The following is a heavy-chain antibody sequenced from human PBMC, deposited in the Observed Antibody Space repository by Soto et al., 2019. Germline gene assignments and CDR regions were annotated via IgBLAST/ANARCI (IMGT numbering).Heavy chain of an antibody. J-gene: IGHJ3*02. CDR3: ARERTADTAMVEEKAFDI. D-gene: IGHD5-18*01. CDR1: GFNFGASW. Sequence: GGSLRLSCAASGFNFGASWMAWVRQAPGKGLEWVADIKQDGSEKNYVDSVKGRVTISRDDAKNSLYLQMNSLRSEDTAVYYCARERTADTAMVEEKAFDIWGQGTMVTVSS. V-gene: IGHV3-7*03. CDR2: IKQDGSEK.